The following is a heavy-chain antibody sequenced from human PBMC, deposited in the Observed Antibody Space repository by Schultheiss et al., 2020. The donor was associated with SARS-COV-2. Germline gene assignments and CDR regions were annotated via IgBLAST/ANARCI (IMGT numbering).Heavy chain of an antibody. D-gene: IGHD5-24*01. Sequence: GGSLRLSCAASGFTFSSYAMSWVRQAPGKGLEWVSAISGSGGSTYYADSVKGRFAISRDNSKNTLDLQLNSLRAEDTAVYYCAKGGSRVEYFQHWGQGTLVTVSS. CDR3: AKGGSRVEYFQH. J-gene: IGHJ1*01. V-gene: IGHV3-23*01. CDR2: ISGSGGST. CDR1: GFTFSSYA.